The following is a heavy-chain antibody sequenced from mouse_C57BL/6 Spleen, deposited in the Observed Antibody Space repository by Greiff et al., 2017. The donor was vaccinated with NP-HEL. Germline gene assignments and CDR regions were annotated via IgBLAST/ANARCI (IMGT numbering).Heavy chain of an antibody. CDR2: ISSGSSTI. V-gene: IGHV5-17*01. CDR3: AKRYGSHWYVDV. CDR1: GFTFSDYG. D-gene: IGHD1-1*01. Sequence: EVKLVESGGGLVKPGGSLKLSCAASGFTFSDYGMHWVRQAPEKGLEWVAYISSGSSTIYYADTVKGRFTISRDNAKNTLFLQMTSLRSEDTAMYYCAKRYGSHWYVDVWGTGTTVTVSS. J-gene: IGHJ1*03.